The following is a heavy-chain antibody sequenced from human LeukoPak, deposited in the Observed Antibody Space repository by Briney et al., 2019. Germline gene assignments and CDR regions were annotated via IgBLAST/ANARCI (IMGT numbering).Heavy chain of an antibody. Sequence: ASVKVSCKASGYTFTGYYMHWVRQAPGQGLEWMGWINPNSGGTNYAQKFQGRVTMTRDTSISTAYMELSRLRSDDTAVYYCARSDAYYYDSSGYPRFDYWGQGTLVTVSS. CDR1: GYTFTGYY. V-gene: IGHV1-2*02. J-gene: IGHJ4*02. CDR3: ARSDAYYYDSSGYPRFDY. D-gene: IGHD3-22*01. CDR2: INPNSGGT.